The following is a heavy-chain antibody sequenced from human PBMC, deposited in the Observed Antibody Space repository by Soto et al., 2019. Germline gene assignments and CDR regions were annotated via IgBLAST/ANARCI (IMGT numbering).Heavy chain of an antibody. J-gene: IGHJ6*02. CDR2: ISASGGSI. V-gene: IGHV3-21*01. D-gene: IGHD2-2*01. CDR3: ASIVVVPAARLMHYYYGMDV. CDR1: GFTFERFT. Sequence: PGGSLRLSCAASGFTFERFTMHWVRQAPGKGPEWVSCISASGGSIFFAESMKGRFTISRDNAKNSLYLQMNSLRAEDTAVYYCASIVVVPAARLMHYYYGMDVWGQGTTVTVSS.